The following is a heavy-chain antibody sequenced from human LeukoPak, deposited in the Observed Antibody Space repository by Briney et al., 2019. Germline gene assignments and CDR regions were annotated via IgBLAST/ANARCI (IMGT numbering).Heavy chain of an antibody. D-gene: IGHD7-27*01. Sequence: GGSLRLSCAASGFTFDDYAMHWVRQAPGKGLEWVSGISWNSGSIDYADSVKGRFTISRDNAKNSLYLQMNSLRAEDTALYYCAKGTGDHRGYYYDMDVWGQGTTVTASS. J-gene: IGHJ6*02. CDR3: AKGTGDHRGYYYDMDV. CDR1: GFTFDDYA. V-gene: IGHV3-9*01. CDR2: ISWNSGSI.